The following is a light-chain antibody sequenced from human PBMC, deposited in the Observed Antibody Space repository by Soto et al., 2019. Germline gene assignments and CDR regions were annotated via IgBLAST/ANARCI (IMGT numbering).Light chain of an antibody. Sequence: QSALTQPRSVSGSPGQSVTISCTGTSIDVSGYNYVSWYQQHPGEAPKLMIYDVSKRPSGVPDRFSGSKSGNTASLTISGLQAEDDADYYCCSYAGSYTVVFGGGTQPIVL. CDR1: SIDVSGYNY. CDR2: DVS. CDR3: CSYAGSYTVV. V-gene: IGLV2-11*01. J-gene: IGLJ2*01.